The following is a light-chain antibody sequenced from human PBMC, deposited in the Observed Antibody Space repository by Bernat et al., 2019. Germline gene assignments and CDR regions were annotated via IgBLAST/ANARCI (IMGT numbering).Light chain of an antibody. Sequence: QSALTQPASVSGSPGQSITISCTGTSSDVGAYNYVSWYQQHPDKAPKLMIYDVSNRPSGVSNRFSGSKSGNTASLTISGLQAEEEADYYCSSYTSSRTLVFGGGTKLTVL. CDR2: DVS. CDR1: SSDVGAYNY. V-gene: IGLV2-14*01. CDR3: SSYTSSRTLV. J-gene: IGLJ2*01.